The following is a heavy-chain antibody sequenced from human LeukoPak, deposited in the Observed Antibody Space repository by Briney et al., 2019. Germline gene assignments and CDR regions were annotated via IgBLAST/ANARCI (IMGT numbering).Heavy chain of an antibody. Sequence: SVKVSCKASGGTFSSYAISWVRQAPGQGLEWMGRIIPILGIANYAQKFQGRVTITADKSTSTAYMELSSLRSEDTAVYYCAKEGEWAPGDYFDYWGQGTLVTVSS. CDR2: IIPILGIA. D-gene: IGHD3-16*01. V-gene: IGHV1-69*04. CDR1: GGTFSSYA. J-gene: IGHJ4*02. CDR3: AKEGEWAPGDYFDY.